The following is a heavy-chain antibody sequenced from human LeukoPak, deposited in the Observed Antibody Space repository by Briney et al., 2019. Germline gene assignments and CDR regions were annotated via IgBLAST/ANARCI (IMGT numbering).Heavy chain of an antibody. Sequence: ASVKVSCKASGYTFTSYAISWVRQAPGQGLEWMGWISTYNGNTNYAQKFQGRVTMTTDTSTSTAHMELRSLRSDDTAVYYCAREPTSLRDGDSDSNYSSFDSWGQGVLVTVSS. CDR1: GYTFTSYA. V-gene: IGHV1-18*01. CDR2: ISTYNGNT. CDR3: AREPTSLRDGDSDSNYSSFDS. J-gene: IGHJ5*01. D-gene: IGHD4-11*01.